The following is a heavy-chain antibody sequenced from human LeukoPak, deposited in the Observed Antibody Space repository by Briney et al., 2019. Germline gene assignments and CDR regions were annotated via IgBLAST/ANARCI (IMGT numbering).Heavy chain of an antibody. CDR1: GGTFSDYT. Sequence: SVKVSCKTNGGTFSDYTIHWVRQAPGQGLDWMGGIIPMYGTSNYAQKFQGRVTITTDESTSTAYMELSSLRSEDTAVYYCARDKIAAGAGGYFDYWGQGTLVTVSS. CDR2: IIPMYGTS. CDR3: ARDKIAAGAGGYFDY. D-gene: IGHD6-13*01. J-gene: IGHJ4*02. V-gene: IGHV1-69*05.